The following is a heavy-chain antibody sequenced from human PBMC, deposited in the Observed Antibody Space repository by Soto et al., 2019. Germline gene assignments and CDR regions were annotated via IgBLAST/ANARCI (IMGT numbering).Heavy chain of an antibody. Sequence: SGGSLRLSCAASGFTFSNYEMNWVRQAPGKGLEWVAYISSSANTIYYADSVKGRFTIYRDNARNSLYLQMFSLRVEDTAVYYCARDRCTSAACYWDFDYWGQGTLVTISS. CDR3: ARDRCTSAACYWDFDY. CDR1: GFTFSNYE. CDR2: ISSSANTI. J-gene: IGHJ4*02. D-gene: IGHD2-8*02. V-gene: IGHV3-48*03.